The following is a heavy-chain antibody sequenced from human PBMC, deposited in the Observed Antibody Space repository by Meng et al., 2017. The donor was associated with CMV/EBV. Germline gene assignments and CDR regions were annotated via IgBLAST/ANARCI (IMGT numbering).Heavy chain of an antibody. V-gene: IGHV3-74*01. CDR3: ARGRDRGGYYDFWSGYHSVVVYYFDY. D-gene: IGHD3-3*01. CDR2: INSDGSST. Sequence: GGSLRLSCAASGFTFSSYWMHWVRQAPGKGLVWVSRINSDGSSTSYADSVKGRFTISRDNAKNTLYLQMNSLRAEDTAVYYCARGRDRGGYYDFWSGYHSVVVYYFDYWGQGTLVTVSS. J-gene: IGHJ4*02. CDR1: GFTFSSYW.